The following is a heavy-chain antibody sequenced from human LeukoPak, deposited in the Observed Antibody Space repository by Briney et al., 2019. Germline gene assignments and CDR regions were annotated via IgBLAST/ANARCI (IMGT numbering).Heavy chain of an antibody. CDR1: RGSISNYY. D-gene: IGHD2-2*01. CDR3: ARQLRGYCSSTSCQGWFDP. Sequence: SETLFLTFTIPRGSISNYYWTWIRQPPAKVLERIGYIYYNRSTNYNPSLKSRVTISVDTSKNQFSLKLSSVTAADTAVYYCARQLRGYCSSTSCQGWFDPWGQGTLVTVSS. J-gene: IGHJ5*02. CDR2: IYYNRST. V-gene: IGHV4-59*01.